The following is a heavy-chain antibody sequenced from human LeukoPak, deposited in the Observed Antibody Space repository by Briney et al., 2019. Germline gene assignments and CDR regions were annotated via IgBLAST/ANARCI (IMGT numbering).Heavy chain of an antibody. CDR2: IGTAGDT. D-gene: IGHD2-15*01. Sequence: GGSLRLSCAASGXTFSNYDMHWVRQATGKGLEWVSAIGTAGDTYYQGSVRGRFTMSRENAKNSLYLQMNSLTAGDTAVYYCARGADTHFDYWGQGILVTVSS. V-gene: IGHV3-13*04. J-gene: IGHJ4*02. CDR1: GXTFSNYD. CDR3: ARGADTHFDY.